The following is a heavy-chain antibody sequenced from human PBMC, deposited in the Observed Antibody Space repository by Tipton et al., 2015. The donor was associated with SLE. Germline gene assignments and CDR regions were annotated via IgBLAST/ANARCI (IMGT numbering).Heavy chain of an antibody. D-gene: IGHD3-3*01. J-gene: IGHJ4*02. CDR1: GGSVSSGSYY. CDR2: IFHSGST. CDR3: ARGVGYYDFWSGFEY. Sequence: TLSLTCTVSGGSVSSGSYYWSWIRQPPGKGLEWIGSIFHSGSTYYNPSLKSRVTISVDTSKNQFSLKLSSVTAADTAVYYCARGVGYYDFWSGFEYWGQGTLATVSS. V-gene: IGHV4-39*07.